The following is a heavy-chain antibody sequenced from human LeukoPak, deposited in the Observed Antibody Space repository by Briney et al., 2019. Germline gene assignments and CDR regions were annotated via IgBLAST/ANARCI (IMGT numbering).Heavy chain of an antibody. J-gene: IGHJ6*03. CDR1: GGSISSGDYY. CDR3: ARNYYFHYYRDG. Sequence: SQTLSLTCTVSGGSISSGDYYWSWIRQPPGKGLEWIGYIHYSGSTYYNPSLKSRLTISVDTSKNQFSLKLSSVTAADTAVYYCARNYYFHYYRDGWGKGTTVTVSS. CDR2: IHYSGST. V-gene: IGHV4-30-4*08.